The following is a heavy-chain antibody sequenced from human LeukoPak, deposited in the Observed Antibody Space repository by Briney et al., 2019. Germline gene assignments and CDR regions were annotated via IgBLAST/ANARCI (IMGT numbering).Heavy chain of an antibody. CDR1: KFTISNYW. J-gene: IGHJ4*02. D-gene: IGHD3-22*01. CDR2: IKQDGSEK. Sequence: GGSLRLSCTASKFTISNYWMTWVRQAPGKGLEWVANIKQDGSEKYYVDSVKGRFTISRDNAKNSLYLQMNSLRAEDTAVYYCARDLYRIIVVPHYFDYWGQGTLVTVSS. CDR3: ARDLYRIIVVPHYFDY. V-gene: IGHV3-7*01.